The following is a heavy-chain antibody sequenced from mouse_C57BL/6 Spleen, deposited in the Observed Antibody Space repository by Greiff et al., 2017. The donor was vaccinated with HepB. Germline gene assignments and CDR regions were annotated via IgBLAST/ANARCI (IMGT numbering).Heavy chain of an antibody. CDR1: GYTFTSYW. Sequence: QVQLQQPGAELVMPGASVKLSCKASGYTFTSYWMHWVKQRPGQGLEWIGEIDPSDSYTNYNQKFKGKSTLTVDKSSSTAYMQLSSLTSEDSAVYYCARGAWEKYFDVWGTGTTVTVSS. J-gene: IGHJ1*03. CDR2: IDPSDSYT. V-gene: IGHV1-69*01. D-gene: IGHD4-1*01. CDR3: ARGAWEKYFDV.